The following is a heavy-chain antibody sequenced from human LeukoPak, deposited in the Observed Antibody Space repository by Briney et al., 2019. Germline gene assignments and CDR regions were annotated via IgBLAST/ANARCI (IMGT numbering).Heavy chain of an antibody. CDR3: AREGEMATIHGHFYYGMDV. V-gene: IGHV1-18*04. J-gene: IGHJ6*02. CDR1: GYTFTGYY. CDR2: ISAYNGNT. D-gene: IGHD5-24*01. Sequence: GASVKVSCKASGYTFTGYYMHWVRQAPGQGLEWMGWISAYNGNTNYAQKLQGRVTMTTDTSTSTAYMELRSLRSDDTAVYYCAREGEMATIHGHFYYGMDVWGQGTTVTVSS.